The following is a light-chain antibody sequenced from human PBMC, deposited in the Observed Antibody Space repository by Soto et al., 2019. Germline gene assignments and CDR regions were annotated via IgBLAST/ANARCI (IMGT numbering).Light chain of an antibody. J-gene: IGKJ4*01. CDR2: GAS. CDR1: QSVSSN. CDR3: QQYNNWPIT. V-gene: IGKV3-15*01. Sequence: EIVMTQSPATLSVSPGERATLSCRASQSVSSNLAWYQQKPGQAPRLLTYGASTRATGIPARFSGSGSGTESTLTISSLQSEDFAVYYCQQYNNWPITFGGGTKVDIK.